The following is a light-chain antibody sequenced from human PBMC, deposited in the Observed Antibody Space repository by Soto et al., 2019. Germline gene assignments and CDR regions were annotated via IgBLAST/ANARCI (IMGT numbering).Light chain of an antibody. CDR3: SSYAGSTNV. Sequence: QSVLTQPPSASGSPGQSVTISCTGTSSDVGGYNYVSWYQQHPGKAPKLMIYEVTKRPSGVPDRFSGSKSGNTASLTVSGLQAEDGADYYCSSYAGSTNVFGTGTRSPS. J-gene: IGLJ1*01. V-gene: IGLV2-8*01. CDR2: EVT. CDR1: SSDVGGYNY.